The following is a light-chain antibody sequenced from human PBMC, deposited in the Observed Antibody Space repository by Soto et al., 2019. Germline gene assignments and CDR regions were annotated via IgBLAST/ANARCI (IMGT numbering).Light chain of an antibody. CDR2: GTS. J-gene: IGKJ4*01. V-gene: IGKV3-20*01. CDR3: QQYGSSALT. Sequence: EIVLTQSPATPSLSPGERATLSCRASQSVSSSYLVWYQQRPGQPPRLLIYGTSNRAAGIPDRFTGTGSGTDFTLTIYRLEPEDSAVYYCQQYGSSALTFGGGTKV. CDR1: QSVSSSY.